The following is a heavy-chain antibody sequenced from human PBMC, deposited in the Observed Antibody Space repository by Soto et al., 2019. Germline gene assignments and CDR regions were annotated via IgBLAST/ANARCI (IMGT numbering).Heavy chain of an antibody. D-gene: IGHD2-15*01. V-gene: IGHV2-5*02. CDR3: AHTTCSGGSCYRERPKRFDP. Sequence: SGPTLVNPTQTLTLTCTFSGFSLSTSGVGVGWIRQPPGKALEWLALIYWDDDKRYSPSLKSRLTITKDTSKNQVVLTMTNMDPVDTATYYCAHTTCSGGSCYRERPKRFDPWGQGTLVTVSS. CDR1: GFSLSTSGVG. CDR2: IYWDDDK. J-gene: IGHJ5*02.